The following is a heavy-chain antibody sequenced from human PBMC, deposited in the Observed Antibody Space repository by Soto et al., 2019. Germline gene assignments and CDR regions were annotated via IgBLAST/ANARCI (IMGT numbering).Heavy chain of an antibody. CDR2: IYYSGST. Sequence: QVQLQESGPGLVKPSETLSLTCTDSGGSVSSGSYYWSWIRQPPGKGLEWIGYIYYSGSTNYNPSLKSRVTISVDTSKNQFSLKLYSVTAADTALYYCARGYDFWSMDVWGQGTTVTVFS. CDR1: GGSVSSGSYY. V-gene: IGHV4-61*01. CDR3: ARGYDFWSMDV. D-gene: IGHD3-3*01. J-gene: IGHJ6*02.